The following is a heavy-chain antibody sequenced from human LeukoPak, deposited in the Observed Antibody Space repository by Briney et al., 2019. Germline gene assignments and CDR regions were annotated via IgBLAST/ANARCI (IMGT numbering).Heavy chain of an antibody. D-gene: IGHD3-10*01. CDR2: IWYDGSQK. CDR1: GFTFSSYG. J-gene: IGHJ4*02. CDR3: ARDVGNFGSGSSYFDS. V-gene: IGHV3-33*01. Sequence: RGSAGLSCTPSGFTFSSYGFHWVRQAPGKGLESVAVIWYDGSQKYYADSVKGRFTISRDNSKNTLSLQMDSLRAEDTAVYYCARDVGNFGSGSSYFDSWGQGTLVTFSS.